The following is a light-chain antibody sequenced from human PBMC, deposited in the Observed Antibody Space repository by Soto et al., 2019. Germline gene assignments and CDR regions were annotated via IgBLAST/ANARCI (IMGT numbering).Light chain of an antibody. CDR3: QQYNSFPYT. CDR2: KAS. Sequence: DIPMTQSPSTLSASVGDRVTISCRASQSISSWLAWYQQKPGQAPKLLIYKASSIESGVPSRFSGSGSGTEFTLTISSLQPDDFATYYCQQYNSFPYTFGQGTKLEIK. J-gene: IGKJ2*01. CDR1: QSISSW. V-gene: IGKV1-5*03.